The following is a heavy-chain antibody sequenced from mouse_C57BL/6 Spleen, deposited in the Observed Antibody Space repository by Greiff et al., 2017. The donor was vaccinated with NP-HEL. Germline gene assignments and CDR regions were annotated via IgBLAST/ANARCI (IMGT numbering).Heavy chain of an antibody. D-gene: IGHD2-3*01. CDR3: ARSYDGYSDWYFDV. CDR1: GYTFTSYW. J-gene: IGHJ1*03. CDR2: IDPSDSYT. Sequence: QVQLQQPGAELVMPGASVKLSCKASGYTFTSYWMHWVKQRPGQGLEWIGEIDPSDSYTNYNQKFKGKSTLTVDKSSSTAYMQLSSLTSEDSAVYYCARSYDGYSDWYFDVWGTGTTVTVSS. V-gene: IGHV1-69*01.